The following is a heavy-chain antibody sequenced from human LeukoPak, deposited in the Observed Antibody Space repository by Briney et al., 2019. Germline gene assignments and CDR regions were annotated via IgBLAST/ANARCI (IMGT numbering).Heavy chain of an antibody. J-gene: IGHJ3*02. Sequence: GGSLRLSCAASGFTFSLYWMNWVRQAPGKGLEWVSSISSSSSYIYYADSVKGRFTISRDNAKNSLYLQMNSLRAEDTAVYYCARDGRYFDWLSYGPSGAFDIWGQGTMVTVSS. CDR2: ISSSSSYI. CDR1: GFTFSLYW. CDR3: ARDGRYFDWLSYGPSGAFDI. D-gene: IGHD3-9*01. V-gene: IGHV3-21*01.